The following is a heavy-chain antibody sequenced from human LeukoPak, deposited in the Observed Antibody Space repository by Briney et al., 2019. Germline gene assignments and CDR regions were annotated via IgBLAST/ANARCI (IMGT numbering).Heavy chain of an antibody. Sequence: GGSLRLSCAASGFTFSSYSMNWVRQAPGKGLEWVSSISSSSSYIYYADSVKGRFTISRDNAKNSLYLQMNSLRAEDTAVYYCARDSQTYYYDSSCYDPFDYWGQGTLVTVSS. CDR2: ISSSSSYI. D-gene: IGHD3-22*01. CDR1: GFTFSSYS. V-gene: IGHV3-21*01. CDR3: ARDSQTYYYDSSCYDPFDY. J-gene: IGHJ4*02.